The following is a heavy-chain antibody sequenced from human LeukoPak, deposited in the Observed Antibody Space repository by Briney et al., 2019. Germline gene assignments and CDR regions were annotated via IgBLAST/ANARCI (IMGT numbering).Heavy chain of an antibody. J-gene: IGHJ4*02. CDR2: ITSSGSYI. V-gene: IGHV3-21*01. D-gene: IGHD1-7*01. Sequence: VGALRLSCAASGVTFSNYSMNCVRQAPGEGLEWVSSITSSGSYIYYADSVKGRFTISRDNDRNSVYLQVQRTRHGLTPIYSCSRETTRRLVYWGEGTLVTVSS. CDR1: GVTFSNYS. CDR3: SRETTRRLVY.